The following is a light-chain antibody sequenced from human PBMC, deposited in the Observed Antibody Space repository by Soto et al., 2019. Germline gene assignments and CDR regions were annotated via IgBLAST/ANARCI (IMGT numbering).Light chain of an antibody. CDR3: QQRSNWPPVYT. CDR2: VAS. CDR1: QSVSNY. J-gene: IGKJ2*01. Sequence: EIVLTQSPATLSLSPGERATLSCRASQSVSNYLAWYQQKPGQAPRLLIYVASNRATGIPVRFSGSGSGTDFTLTISSLEPEDFAVYYCQQRSNWPPVYTFGQGTKLEI. V-gene: IGKV3-11*01.